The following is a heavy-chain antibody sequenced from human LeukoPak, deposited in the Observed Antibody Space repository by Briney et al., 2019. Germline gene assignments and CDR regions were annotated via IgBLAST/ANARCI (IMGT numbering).Heavy chain of an antibody. J-gene: IGHJ2*01. CDR1: GYPFTSYD. CDR3: AREGLDL. Sequence: GASVKVSCKASGYPFTSYDINWVRQATGQELEWMGYMNPNSGNIGYGLKFQGRVTMTWDTSISTAYMEMFSLRSEDTAIYYCAREGLDLWGRGTLVTVSS. V-gene: IGHV1-8*01. CDR2: MNPNSGNI.